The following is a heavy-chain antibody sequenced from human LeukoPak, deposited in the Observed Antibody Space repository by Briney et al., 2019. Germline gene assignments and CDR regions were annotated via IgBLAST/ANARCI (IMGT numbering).Heavy chain of an antibody. D-gene: IGHD3-16*01. Sequence: PSQTLSLTCIVSGGSITSGSYYWNWIRQPAGKGLEWIGRIYISDSTNYNPSLKSRVTISVDTSKNQFSLNLSSVTAADTAVYYCARGCLGDSFDYWGQGILVTVSS. J-gene: IGHJ4*02. CDR2: IYISDST. CDR3: ARGCLGDSFDY. CDR1: GGSITSGSYY. V-gene: IGHV4-61*02.